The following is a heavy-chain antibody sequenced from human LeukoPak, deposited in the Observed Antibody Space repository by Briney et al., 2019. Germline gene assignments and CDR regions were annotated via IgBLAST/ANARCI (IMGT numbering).Heavy chain of an antibody. J-gene: IGHJ3*02. CDR3: ARAGGSGWYAFDI. CDR1: GFTLSSYD. Sequence: GGSLRLSCAASGFTLSSYDMHWVRQATGKGLEWVSRIGTAGDTYYPGSVKGRFTISRENPKGSVYLQMNSLRAGDTAVYYCARAGGSGWYAFDIWGQGTMVTVSS. D-gene: IGHD6-19*01. CDR2: IGTAGDT. V-gene: IGHV3-13*04.